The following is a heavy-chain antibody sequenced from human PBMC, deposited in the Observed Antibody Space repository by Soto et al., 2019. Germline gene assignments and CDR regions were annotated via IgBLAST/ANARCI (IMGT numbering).Heavy chain of an antibody. CDR3: ASSPQQLAPLFDY. Sequence: SERLAVTWTVSGSSISSGGYYWRWLRQHPGKGLEWIGYIYYSGSTYYNPSLKSRVTISVDTSKNQFSLKLSSVTAADTAVYYCASSPQQLAPLFDYWGQGTPVPVS. J-gene: IGHJ4*02. CDR2: IYYSGST. V-gene: IGHV4-31*02. CDR1: GSSISSGGYY. D-gene: IGHD6-13*01.